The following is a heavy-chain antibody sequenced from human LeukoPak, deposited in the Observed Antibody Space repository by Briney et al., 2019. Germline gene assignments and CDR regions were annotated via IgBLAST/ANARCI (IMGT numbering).Heavy chain of an antibody. CDR3: ARSSSSGWYNWFDP. D-gene: IGHD6-19*01. CDR2: IYHSGST. V-gene: IGHV4-59*08. Sequence: SETLSLTCTVSGGSISSYYWSWIRQPPGKGLEWIGSIYHSGSTYYNPSLKSRVTISVDTSKNQFSLKLSSVTAADTAVYYCARSSSSGWYNWFDPWGQGTLVTVSS. J-gene: IGHJ5*02. CDR1: GGSISSYY.